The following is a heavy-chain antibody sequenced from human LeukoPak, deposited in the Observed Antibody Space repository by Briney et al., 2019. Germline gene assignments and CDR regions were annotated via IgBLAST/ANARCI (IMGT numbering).Heavy chain of an antibody. CDR3: ARHWNPDYYDSSGYYWYWYFDY. D-gene: IGHD3-22*01. J-gene: IGHJ4*02. Sequence: SETLSLTCTVPGGSISSYYWSWIRQPPGKGLEWIGYIYYSGSTNYNPSLKSRVTISVDTSKNQFSLKLSSVTAADTAVYYCARHWNPDYYDSSGYYWYWYFDYWGQGTLVTVSS. CDR1: GGSISSYY. V-gene: IGHV4-59*08. CDR2: IYYSGST.